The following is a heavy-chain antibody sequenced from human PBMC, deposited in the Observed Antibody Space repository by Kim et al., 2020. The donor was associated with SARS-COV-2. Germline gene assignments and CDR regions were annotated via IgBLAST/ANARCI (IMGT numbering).Heavy chain of an antibody. CDR2: INADNGNT. CDR1: GYTFSNYA. CDR3: SRTLDLQYCISTRCYGDWF. J-gene: IGHJ5*01. Sequence: ASVKVSCKASGYTFSNYAMHWVRQAPGQRLEWMGWINADNGNTKYSQKFQGRVSITRDTSASTAYMELSSLSAEDTALYFCSRTLDLQYCISTRCYGDWF. V-gene: IGHV1-3*01. D-gene: IGHD2-2*01.